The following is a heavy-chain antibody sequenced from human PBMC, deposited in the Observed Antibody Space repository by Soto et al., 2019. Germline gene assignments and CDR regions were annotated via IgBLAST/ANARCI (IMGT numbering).Heavy chain of an antibody. Sequence: SETLSLTCTVSGGSISTSNYFWAWIRQPPGKGLEYIGSVYYGGTTFYNPSLKGRVTISVETSKNQFSLKLTSLTAADTAVYYCARNPKYSSRWYNFPSGDMDVWGQGTTVTVSS. J-gene: IGHJ6*02. V-gene: IGHV4-39*01. CDR1: GGSISTSNYF. CDR3: ARNPKYSSRWYNFPSGDMDV. CDR2: VYYGGTT. D-gene: IGHD6-13*01.